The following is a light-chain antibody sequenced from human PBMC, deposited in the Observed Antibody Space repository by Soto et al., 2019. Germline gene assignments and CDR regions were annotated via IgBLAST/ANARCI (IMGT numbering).Light chain of an antibody. CDR3: QQGSDWLT. V-gene: IGKV3-11*01. Sequence: EIVLTQSPGTLSLSPGERATLSCRASQSICSFLAWYQQKPGQAPRLLIYDASDRATGIPDRFSGSGSGTDFTPTISSLEPEDFAVYYCQQGSDWLTFGGGTKVEIK. CDR2: DAS. CDR1: QSICSF. J-gene: IGKJ4*01.